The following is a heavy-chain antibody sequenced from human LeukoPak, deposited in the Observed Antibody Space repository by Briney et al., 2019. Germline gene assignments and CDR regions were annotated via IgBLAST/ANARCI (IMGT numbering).Heavy chain of an antibody. Sequence: GGSLRLSCAASGFTFSSYAMSWVRQAPGKGLEWVSAISGSGGSTYYADSVKGRFAISRDNSKNTLYLQMNSLRAEDTAVYYCGRLHPTDNWFDPWGQGTLVTVSS. V-gene: IGHV3-23*01. CDR1: GFTFSSYA. CDR2: ISGSGGST. J-gene: IGHJ5*02. D-gene: IGHD4-11*01. CDR3: GRLHPTDNWFDP.